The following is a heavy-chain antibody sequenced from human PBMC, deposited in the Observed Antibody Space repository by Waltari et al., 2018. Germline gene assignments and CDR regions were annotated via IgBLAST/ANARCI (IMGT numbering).Heavy chain of an antibody. V-gene: IGHV3-21*01. CDR3: AKDGGYCSGGSCYSYFDY. CDR2: ISSSSSYI. J-gene: IGHJ4*02. D-gene: IGHD2-15*01. Sequence: PGKGLEWVSSISSSSSYIYYADSVKGRFTISRDNSKNTLYLQMNSLRAEDTAVYYCAKDGGYCSGGSCYSYFDYWGQGTLVTVSS.